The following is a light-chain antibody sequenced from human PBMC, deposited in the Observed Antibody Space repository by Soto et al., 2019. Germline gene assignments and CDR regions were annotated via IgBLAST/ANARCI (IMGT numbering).Light chain of an antibody. Sequence: QSALTQPPSASGAAGQSVTISCTGTSSYVGGYKYVSWYQQHPGKVPKLMVYEVNKRPSGVPDRFSGPKSGNTASLTVSGLQSEDEADYYCTAYAGGNNVFGTGTKLTVL. J-gene: IGLJ1*01. CDR3: TAYAGGNNV. CDR2: EVN. V-gene: IGLV2-8*01. CDR1: SSYVGGYKY.